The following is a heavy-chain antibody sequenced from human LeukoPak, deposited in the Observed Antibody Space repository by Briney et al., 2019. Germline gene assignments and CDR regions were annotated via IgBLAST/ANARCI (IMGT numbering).Heavy chain of an antibody. CDR1: GFTFSSYW. Sequence: PGGSLRLSCAASGFTFSSYWMSWVRQAPGKGLEWVANIKKDGSEKYYVDSVKGRFTISRDNAKNSLYLQMNSLRAEDTAVYYCARVSSMVRGYYYYYYYMDVWGKGTTVTVSS. D-gene: IGHD3-10*01. CDR3: ARVSSMVRGYYYYYYYMDV. CDR2: IKKDGSEK. V-gene: IGHV3-7*01. J-gene: IGHJ6*03.